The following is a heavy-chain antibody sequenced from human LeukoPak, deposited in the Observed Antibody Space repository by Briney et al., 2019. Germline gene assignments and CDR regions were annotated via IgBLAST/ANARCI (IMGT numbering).Heavy chain of an antibody. CDR2: IVVGSGNT. CDR3: AADSYYDSSGLYYYYGMDV. J-gene: IGHJ6*02. Sequence: SVKVSCTASGFTFTSSAMHWVRQARGQRLEWIGWIVVGSGNTNYAQKFQERVTITRDMSTSTAYMELSSLRSEDTAVYYCAADSYYDSSGLYYYYGMDVWGQGTTVTVSS. CDR1: GFTFTSSA. D-gene: IGHD3-22*01. V-gene: IGHV1-58*02.